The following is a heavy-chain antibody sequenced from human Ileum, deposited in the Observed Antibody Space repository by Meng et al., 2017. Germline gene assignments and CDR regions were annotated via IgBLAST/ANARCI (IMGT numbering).Heavy chain of an antibody. Sequence: VQLIRWGAGLLKLSDTLSLPCAVFGGSFNDYYWSWVRQSPGKGLEWIGQIHHSGRTNYKSSLERRVTISVDTSKSQFSLKLTSVTAADTAMYYCVRGPARETHDFDYWGQGALVTVSS. D-gene: IGHD1-26*01. CDR2: IHHSGRT. CDR3: VRGPARETHDFDY. V-gene: IGHV4-34*01. CDR1: GGSFNDYY. J-gene: IGHJ4*02.